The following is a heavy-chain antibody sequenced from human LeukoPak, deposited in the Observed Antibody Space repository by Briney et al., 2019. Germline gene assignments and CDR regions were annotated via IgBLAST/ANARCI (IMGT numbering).Heavy chain of an antibody. J-gene: IGHJ4*02. CDR2: ISGSSSTI. CDR1: GFTFSSYS. V-gene: IGHV3-48*04. D-gene: IGHD3-10*01. Sequence: GGSLSLSCAASGFTFSSYSMNWVRQPPGKGLEWVAYISGSSSTIFYADSVKGRFTISRDNAKNSLYLQMNSLRAEDTAVYYCSRVVGSGSYYNQGFDDYWGQGTLVSVSS. CDR3: SRVVGSGSYYNQGFDDY.